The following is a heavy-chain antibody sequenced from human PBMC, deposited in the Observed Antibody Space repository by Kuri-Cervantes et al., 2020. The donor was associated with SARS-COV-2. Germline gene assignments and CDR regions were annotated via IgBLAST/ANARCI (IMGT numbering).Heavy chain of an antibody. Sequence: ESPNISCTASGCSISSSSYYWGWIRQAPGKGLEWIGRIYYSGSTYYNPWHNSRVTTSVDTSKNQFSLKLSSRTAADAGVYYCARQVETSMAFDYWGQGTLVTVSS. CDR3: ARQVETSMAFDY. V-gene: IGHV4-39*01. CDR2: IYYSGST. CDR1: GCSISSSSYY. J-gene: IGHJ4*02. D-gene: IGHD5-18*01.